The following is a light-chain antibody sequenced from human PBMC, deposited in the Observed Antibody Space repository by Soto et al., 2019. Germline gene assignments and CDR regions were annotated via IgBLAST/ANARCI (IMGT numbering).Light chain of an antibody. Sequence: DIQMTQSPSALSASVGDRVTITCRASQNIKKYLNWYRQKPGKAHDLLIYTASSLQVGFPSRFSGSGSGTDFTLTITSLQPEDSATYYCQQSFSSPLTFGGGTKVEIK. CDR2: TAS. J-gene: IGKJ4*01. CDR3: QQSFSSPLT. CDR1: QNIKKY. V-gene: IGKV1-39*01.